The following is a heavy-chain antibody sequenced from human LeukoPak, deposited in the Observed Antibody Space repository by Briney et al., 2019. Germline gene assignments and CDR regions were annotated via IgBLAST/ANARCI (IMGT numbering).Heavy chain of an antibody. V-gene: IGHV3-7*01. CDR3: ARDPYSGSYGAFDI. J-gene: IGHJ3*02. CDR1: GFTFSSYW. D-gene: IGHD1-26*01. CDR2: IKQDGSAK. Sequence: GGSLRLSCVASGFTFSSYWMSWVRQAPGKGLQWVANIKQDGSAKYYVDSVKGRFTISRDNAKNSLYLQMNSLRAEDTVVYYCARDPYSGSYGAFDIWGQGTMVTVSS.